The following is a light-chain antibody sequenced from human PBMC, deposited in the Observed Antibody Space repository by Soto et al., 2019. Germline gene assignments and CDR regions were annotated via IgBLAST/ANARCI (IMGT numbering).Light chain of an antibody. J-gene: IGLJ2*01. CDR2: DDR. V-gene: IGLV1-51*01. CDR3: ATWDNSLSAVI. Sequence: QSVLTQPPSLSAAPGQKVTISCSGGSSNIGNNYISWYQQFPRTAPKLLIYDDRKRPSGIPDRFSGSKSGTSATLGITGLQTGDEAHYYCATWDNSLSAVIFGGGTQLTVL. CDR1: SSNIGNNY.